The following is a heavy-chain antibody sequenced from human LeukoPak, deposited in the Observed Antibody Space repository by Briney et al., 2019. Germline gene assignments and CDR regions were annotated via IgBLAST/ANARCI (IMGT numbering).Heavy chain of an antibody. D-gene: IGHD2-8*01. J-gene: IGHJ6*02. CDR2: INSSGGST. V-gene: IGHV1-46*01. Sequence: ASVKVSCKASGYTFTSYYMHWVRQAPGQGLEWMGIINSSGGSTSYAQKFQGRVTMTRDTSTSTVYMELSSLRSEDTAVYYCARDCTNGVCYIGSYGMDVWGQGTTVTVSS. CDR1: GYTFTSYY. CDR3: ARDCTNGVCYIGSYGMDV.